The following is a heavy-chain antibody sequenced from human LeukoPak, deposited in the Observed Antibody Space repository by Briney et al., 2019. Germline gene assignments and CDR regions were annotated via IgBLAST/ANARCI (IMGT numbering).Heavy chain of an antibody. D-gene: IGHD1-14*01. Sequence: GGSLRLSCVASGFTVITNDMTWVRQAPGKGLEWVSVLYSDGNTKYADSVQGRFTISRDNSKNTLHLEMNSLSPDDTAVYYCARGVEPLAANTLAYWGQGTLVTVSS. CDR2: LYSDGNT. CDR1: GFTVITND. CDR3: ARGVEPLAANTLAY. V-gene: IGHV3-53*01. J-gene: IGHJ4*02.